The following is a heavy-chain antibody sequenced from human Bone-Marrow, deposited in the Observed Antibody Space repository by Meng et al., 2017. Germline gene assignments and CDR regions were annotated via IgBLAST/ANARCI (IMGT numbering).Heavy chain of an antibody. J-gene: IGHJ5*02. CDR2: ISYDGSNK. CDR1: GFTFSSYA. CDR3: ARDSWFDP. Sequence: QVRRVGVGGGVVQPGWSLRLSWAASGFTFSSYAMHWVRQAPGKGLEWVAVISYDGSNKYYADSVKGRFTISRDNSKNTLYLQMNSLRAEDTAVYYCARDSWFDPWGQGTLVTVSS. V-gene: IGHV3-30*04.